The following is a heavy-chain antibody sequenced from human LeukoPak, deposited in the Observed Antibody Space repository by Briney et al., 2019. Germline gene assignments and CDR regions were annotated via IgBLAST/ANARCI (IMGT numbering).Heavy chain of an antibody. CDR3: AKTQGYYDA. Sequence: TGGSLRLSCVAFGFTFSNYAMSRVRQAPGKGLELVSGIYGSDDKTVYGDAVKGRFTISRDNSKNTLYLQMNSLRADDTAVYYCAKTQGYYDAWGQGALVTVSS. D-gene: IGHD2-15*01. CDR1: GFTFSNYA. V-gene: IGHV3-23*01. J-gene: IGHJ5*02. CDR2: IYGSDDKT.